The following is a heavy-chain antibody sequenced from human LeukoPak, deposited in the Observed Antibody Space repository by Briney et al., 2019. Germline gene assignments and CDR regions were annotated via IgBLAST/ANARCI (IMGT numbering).Heavy chain of an antibody. CDR2: IYPGDSDT. Sequence: GESLKISCKGSGYSFTSYWIGWVRQMPGKGPEWMGIIYPGDSDTRYSPSFQGQVTISADKSISTAYLQWSSLKASDTAMYYCARHGEYDILTGYYRTLDYWGQGTLVTVSS. V-gene: IGHV5-51*01. D-gene: IGHD3-9*01. CDR3: ARHGEYDILTGYYRTLDY. CDR1: GYSFTSYW. J-gene: IGHJ4*02.